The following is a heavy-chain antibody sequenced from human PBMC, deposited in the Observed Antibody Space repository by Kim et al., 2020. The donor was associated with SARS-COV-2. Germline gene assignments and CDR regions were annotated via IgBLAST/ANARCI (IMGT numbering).Heavy chain of an antibody. D-gene: IGHD6-13*01. V-gene: IGHV1-18*04. Sequence: ASVKVSCKASGYTFTSYGISWVRQAPGQGLEWMGWISAYNGNTNYAQKLQGRVTMTTDTSTSTAYMELRSLRSDDTAVYYCARVEGLSSSWYYPFDYWGQGTLVTVSS. CDR1: GYTFTSYG. J-gene: IGHJ4*02. CDR3: ARVEGLSSSWYYPFDY. CDR2: ISAYNGNT.